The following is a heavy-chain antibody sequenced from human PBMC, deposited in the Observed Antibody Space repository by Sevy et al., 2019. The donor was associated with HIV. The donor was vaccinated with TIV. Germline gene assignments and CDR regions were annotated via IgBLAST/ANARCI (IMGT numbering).Heavy chain of an antibody. CDR2: ISSSSSTI. Sequence: GGYLRLSCAASGFSFTSYSMNWVRQAPGKGLEWVSYISSSSSTIYYADSVKGRFTISRDNAKNSLFLQMNSLRAEDSDVYYCARDQPRNSGFDYWGQGTLVTVSS. J-gene: IGHJ4*02. V-gene: IGHV3-48*01. CDR3: ARDQPRNSGFDY. CDR1: GFSFTSYS. D-gene: IGHD1-26*01.